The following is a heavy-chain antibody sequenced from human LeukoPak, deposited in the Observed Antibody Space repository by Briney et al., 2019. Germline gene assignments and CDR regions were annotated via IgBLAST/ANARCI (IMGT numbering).Heavy chain of an antibody. CDR1: GFTLRDCW. V-gene: IGHV3-11*01. CDR3: ARGPFCGGDCF. D-gene: IGHD2-21*02. J-gene: IGHJ1*01. Sequence: GGSLRLSCAASGFTLRDCWMSWMRQAPGKGLEWVASTSSSGHTIYYADSVKGRFTISRDNARNSLYLQINSLRAEDTAVYFCARGPFCGGDCFWGQGTLVTVSS. CDR2: TSSSGHTI.